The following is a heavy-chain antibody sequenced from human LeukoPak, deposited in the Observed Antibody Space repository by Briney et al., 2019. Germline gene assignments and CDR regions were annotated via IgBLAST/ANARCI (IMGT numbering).Heavy chain of an antibody. CDR2: ISGSGGST. CDR1: GFTFSSYG. CDR3: AKIEDIVVVPAASYGMDV. D-gene: IGHD2-2*01. V-gene: IGHV3-23*01. Sequence: GRSLRLSCAASGFTFSSYGMHWVRQAPGKGLEWVSAISGSGGSTYYADSVKGRFTISRDNSKNTLYLQMNSLRAEDTAVYYCAKIEDIVVVPAASYGMDVWGQGTTVTVSS. J-gene: IGHJ6*02.